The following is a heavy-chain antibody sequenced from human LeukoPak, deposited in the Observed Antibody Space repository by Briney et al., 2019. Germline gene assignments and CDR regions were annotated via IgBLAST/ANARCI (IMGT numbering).Heavy chain of an antibody. V-gene: IGHV4-39*01. Sequence: PSETLSLTCAVSGGSISSSSYFWGWIRQPPGKGLEWIGNINYSGSTYYNPSLKSRVTISVDTSKNQFSLKLSSVTAADTAVYYCARHRRYCSSTSCRISDAFDIWGQGTMVTVSS. CDR2: INYSGST. J-gene: IGHJ3*02. CDR3: ARHRRYCSSTSCRISDAFDI. D-gene: IGHD2-2*01. CDR1: GGSISSSSYF.